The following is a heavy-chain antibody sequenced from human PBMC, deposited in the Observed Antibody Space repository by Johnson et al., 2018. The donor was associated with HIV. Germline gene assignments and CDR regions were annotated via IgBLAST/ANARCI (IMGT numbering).Heavy chain of an antibody. CDR2: INTDGSST. Sequence: VQLVESGGGLVQPGGSLRLSCAASGFTFSSNWMHWVRQAPGKGLVWVSRINTDGSSTSYADSVKGRFTISRDNAKNTLYLQMNSLRAEDTAVYYCARATYSNSKAHAFDIWCQGTMVTVSS. V-gene: IGHV3-74*02. J-gene: IGHJ3*02. CDR1: GFTFSSNW. D-gene: IGHD6-6*01. CDR3: ARATYSNSKAHAFDI.